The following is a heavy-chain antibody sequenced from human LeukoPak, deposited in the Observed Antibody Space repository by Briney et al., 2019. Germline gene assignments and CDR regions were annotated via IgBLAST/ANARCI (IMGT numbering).Heavy chain of an antibody. CDR3: ARDSKSGIAAAGSDY. CDR2: ISYDGSNK. J-gene: IGHJ4*02. CDR1: GFTFSSYA. V-gene: IGHV3-30-3*01. Sequence: PGGSLRLSCAASGFTFSSYAMHWVRQAPGKEPEWVAVISYDGSNKYYADSVKGRFTISRDNSKNTLYLQMNSLRAKDTAVYYCARDSKSGIAAAGSDYWGQGTLVTVSS. D-gene: IGHD6-13*01.